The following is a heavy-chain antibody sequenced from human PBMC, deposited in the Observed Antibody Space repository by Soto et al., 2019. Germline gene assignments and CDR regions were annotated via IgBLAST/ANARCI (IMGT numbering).Heavy chain of an antibody. J-gene: IGHJ4*02. V-gene: IGHV4-59*01. CDR2: FYSSGSP. D-gene: IGHD5-12*01. Sequence: PSETLSLTCTVSGDSLSGYYWSWIRQTPGKGLEWIGYFYSSGSPHHNPSLKSRVTISEDRSKNQFYLKLSSVTAADTAVYYCAKDLREMATNTPDYWGQGTLVTVSS. CDR3: AKDLREMATNTPDY. CDR1: GDSLSGYY.